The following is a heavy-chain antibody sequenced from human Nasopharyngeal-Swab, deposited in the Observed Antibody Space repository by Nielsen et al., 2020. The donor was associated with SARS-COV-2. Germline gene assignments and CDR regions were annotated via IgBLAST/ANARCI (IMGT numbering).Heavy chain of an antibody. CDR3: SGGCAPAAIDL. Sequence: WARQAPGQGLEWMGWMNPNRGNTGYAQKFQGRVTMTRNTSTSTAYMELSSLSSEYTSVYYCSGGCAPAAIDLWGKGTTVTVSS. D-gene: IGHD2-2*01. V-gene: IGHV1-8*01. J-gene: IGHJ6*03. CDR2: MNPNRGNT.